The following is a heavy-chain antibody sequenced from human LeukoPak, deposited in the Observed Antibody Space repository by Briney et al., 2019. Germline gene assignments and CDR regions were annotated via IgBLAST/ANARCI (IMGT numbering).Heavy chain of an antibody. CDR1: GYTFTGYY. D-gene: IGHD5-18*01. J-gene: IGHJ5*02. CDR2: INPNSGGT. Sequence: ASVMVSWKASGYTFTGYYMHWVRQAPGQGLEWMGWINPNSGGTNYAQKFQGRVTMTRDTSISTAYMELSRLRSDDTAVYYCARESGYSYGYVGWFDPWGQAAVVTGSS. CDR3: ARESGYSYGYVGWFDP. V-gene: IGHV1-2*02.